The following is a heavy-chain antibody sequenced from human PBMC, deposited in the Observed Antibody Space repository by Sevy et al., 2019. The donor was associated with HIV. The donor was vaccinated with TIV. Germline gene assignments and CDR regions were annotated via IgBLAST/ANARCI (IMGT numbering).Heavy chain of an antibody. Sequence: SETLSFTCTVSGGSISSGNYLWSWIRQTPGKGLEWIGTVHYSGRTYYNPSLKSRVTISEDTSKNQFSLNLNSVTAADTAVYFCARNFDYRGQGTLVTVSS. CDR3: ARNFDY. V-gene: IGHV4-39*01. CDR2: VHYSGRT. CDR1: GGSISSGNYL. J-gene: IGHJ4*02.